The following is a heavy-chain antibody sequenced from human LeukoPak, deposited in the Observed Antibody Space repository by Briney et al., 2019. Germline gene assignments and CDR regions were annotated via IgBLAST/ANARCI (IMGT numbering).Heavy chain of an antibody. CDR2: FDPEDGET. V-gene: IGHV1-24*01. CDR1: GYTLTELS. Sequence: ASVNVSCKVSGYTLTELSMHWVRQAPGKGLEWMGGFDPEDGETIYAQKFQGRVTMTEDTSTDTAYMELSSLRSEDTAVYYCARRNLPYDFWSGYYRIYYYGMDVWGQGTTVTVSS. D-gene: IGHD3-3*01. J-gene: IGHJ6*02. CDR3: ARRNLPYDFWSGYYRIYYYGMDV.